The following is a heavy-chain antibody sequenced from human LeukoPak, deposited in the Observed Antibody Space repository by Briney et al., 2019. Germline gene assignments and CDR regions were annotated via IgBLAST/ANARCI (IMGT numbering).Heavy chain of an antibody. CDR2: ISAYNGNT. CDR3: ARLGGYCSSTSCYPEYYFDY. V-gene: IGHV1-18*01. Sequence: ASVKVSCKASGYSFSNFHINWVRQAPGQGLEWMGWISAYNGNTNYAQKLQGRVTMTTDTSTSTAYMELRSLRSDDTAVYYCARLGGYCSSTSCYPEYYFDYWGQGTLVTVSS. CDR1: GYSFSNFH. J-gene: IGHJ4*02. D-gene: IGHD2-2*01.